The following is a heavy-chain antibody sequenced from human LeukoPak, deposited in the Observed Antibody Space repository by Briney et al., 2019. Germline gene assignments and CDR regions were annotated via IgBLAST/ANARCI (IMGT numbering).Heavy chain of an antibody. D-gene: IGHD3-10*02. CDR2: FDPEDGET. V-gene: IGHV1-24*01. Sequence: GASVKVSCKVSGYTRTELSMHWVRQAPGKGLEWMGGFDPEDGETIYAQKFQGRVTMTEDTSTDTAYMELSSLRSEDTAVYYCATRAGGVRGAPWMAFDIWGQGTMVTVSS. J-gene: IGHJ3*02. CDR3: ATRAGGVRGAPWMAFDI. CDR1: GYTRTELS.